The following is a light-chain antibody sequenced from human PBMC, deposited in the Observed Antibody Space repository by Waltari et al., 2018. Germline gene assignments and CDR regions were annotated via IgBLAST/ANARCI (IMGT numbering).Light chain of an antibody. CDR2: DAS. Sequence: DIQMTQFPSSLSASVGDRVTITCQASHNIDDHLNWFQQKPGKAPKILIYDASVLEAGVPSRFSGGGSGTHFTFTITNLQPDDFGTYYCQQYENLPLTFGGGTKVDI. J-gene: IGKJ4*01. V-gene: IGKV1-33*01. CDR1: HNIDDH. CDR3: QQYENLPLT.